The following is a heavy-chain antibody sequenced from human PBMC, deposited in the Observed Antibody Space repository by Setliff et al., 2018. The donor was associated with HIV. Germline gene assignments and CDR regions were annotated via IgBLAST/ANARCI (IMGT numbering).Heavy chain of an antibody. CDR1: GYTCINYG. CDR2: ISGYNGNT. Sequence: ASVKVSCKASGYTCINYGSTWVRQAPGQGLEWVGYISGYNGNTKYAQNVQGRVTMTTDTSTSTAYMELRSLRYDDTAVYYCARDPRSGHHSDTAMVTVYYYYMDVWGKGTTVTVSS. CDR3: ARDPRSGHHSDTAMVTVYYYYMDV. D-gene: IGHD5-18*01. V-gene: IGHV1-18*04. J-gene: IGHJ6*03.